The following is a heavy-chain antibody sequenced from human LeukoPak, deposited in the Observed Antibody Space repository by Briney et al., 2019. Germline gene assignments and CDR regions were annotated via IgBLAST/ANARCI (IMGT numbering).Heavy chain of an antibody. D-gene: IGHD5-18*01. Sequence: PGGSLRLSCVASGFTVSSNYMSWVRRAPGKGLEWVSVIFSGGTIYYADSVKGRFTISRDNSKNTLYLQMSSLRAEDTAVYYCARGHVGYSYGFDYWGQGTLVTVSS. CDR1: GFTVSSNY. CDR3: ARGHVGYSYGFDY. J-gene: IGHJ4*02. V-gene: IGHV3-53*01. CDR2: IFSGGTI.